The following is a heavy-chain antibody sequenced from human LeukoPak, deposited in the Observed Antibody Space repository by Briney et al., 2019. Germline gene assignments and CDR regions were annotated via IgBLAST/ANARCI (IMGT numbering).Heavy chain of an antibody. CDR3: VKDQRVEMATIFDY. Sequence: PGGSLRLSCAASGFTFSSYAMSWVRQAPGKGLEWVSAISGSGGSTYYADSVKGRFTISRDNSKNTLYLQMNSLRAEDTAVYYCVKDQRVEMATIFDYWGQGTLVTVSS. J-gene: IGHJ4*02. D-gene: IGHD5-24*01. CDR1: GFTFSSYA. CDR2: ISGSGGST. V-gene: IGHV3-23*01.